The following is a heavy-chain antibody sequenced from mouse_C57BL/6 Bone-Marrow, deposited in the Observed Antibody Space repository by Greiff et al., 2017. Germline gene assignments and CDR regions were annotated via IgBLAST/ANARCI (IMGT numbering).Heavy chain of an antibody. CDR2: IYPSSGNT. CDR3: ARGGYLGFDY. CDR1: GYTFTSYG. V-gene: IGHV1-81*01. D-gene: IGHD2-2*01. Sequence: QVQLKESGAELARPGASVKLSCKASGYTFTSYGISWVKQRTGQGLEWIGEIYPSSGNTYYNEKFKGKATLTADKSSSTAYMELRSLTSEDSAVYFCARGGYLGFDYWGQGTTLTVSS. J-gene: IGHJ2*01.